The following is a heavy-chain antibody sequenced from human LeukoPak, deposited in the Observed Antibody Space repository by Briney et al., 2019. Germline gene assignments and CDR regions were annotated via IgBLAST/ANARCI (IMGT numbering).Heavy chain of an antibody. CDR2: IIPIFGTA. CDR3: ARGGCSSTSCYNFDL. Sequence: ASVKVSCKASGGTFSSYAISWVRQAPGQGLEWMGGIIPIFGTANYAQKFQGRVTITTDESTSTAYMELSSLRSEDTAVYYCARGGCSSTSCYNFDLWGRGTLVTVSS. V-gene: IGHV1-69*05. J-gene: IGHJ2*01. D-gene: IGHD2-2*02. CDR1: GGTFSSYA.